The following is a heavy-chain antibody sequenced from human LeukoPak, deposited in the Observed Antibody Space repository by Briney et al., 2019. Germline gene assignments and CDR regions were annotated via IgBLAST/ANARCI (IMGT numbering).Heavy chain of an antibody. CDR3: ARQGITMVRAPFDY. CDR2: IYYSGST. D-gene: IGHD3-10*01. J-gene: IGHJ4*02. Sequence: SETLSLTCTVSGGSTSSYYWSWIRQPPGKGLEWIGYIYYSGSTNYNPSLKSRVTISVDTSKNQFSLKLSSVTAADTAVYYCARQGITMVRAPFDYWGQGTLVTVSS. CDR1: GGSTSSYY. V-gene: IGHV4-59*08.